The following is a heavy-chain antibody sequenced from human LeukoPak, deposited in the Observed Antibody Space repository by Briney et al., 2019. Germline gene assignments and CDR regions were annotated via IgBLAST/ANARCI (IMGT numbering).Heavy chain of an antibody. CDR3: AREGYDYDFWSGYYRRFDY. D-gene: IGHD3-3*01. V-gene: IGHV4-34*01. CDR1: GRSFSGYY. CDR2: INHSGST. J-gene: IGHJ4*02. Sequence: SETLSLTCAVYGRSFSGYYWSWIRQPPGKGLEWIGEINHSGSTNYNPSLKSRVTISVDTSKNQFSLKLSSVTAADTAVYYCAREGYDYDFWSGYYRRFDYWGQGTLVTVSS.